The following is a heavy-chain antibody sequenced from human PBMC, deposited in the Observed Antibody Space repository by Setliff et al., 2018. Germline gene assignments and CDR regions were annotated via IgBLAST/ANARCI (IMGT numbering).Heavy chain of an antibody. V-gene: IGHV3-74*01. CDR3: AKWAHSSSWYTLGY. Sequence: GESLKISCAASGFTFDDYAMHWVRQAPGKGLEWVSRMNADGSITIYADSVKGRFTISRDNSKNTLYLQMNSLRAEDTAVYYCAKWAHSSSWYTLGYWGQGTLVTVSS. J-gene: IGHJ4*02. CDR2: MNADGSIT. D-gene: IGHD6-13*01. CDR1: GFTFDDYA.